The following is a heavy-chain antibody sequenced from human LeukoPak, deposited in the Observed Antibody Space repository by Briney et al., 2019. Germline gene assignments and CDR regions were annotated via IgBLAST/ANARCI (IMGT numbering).Heavy chain of an antibody. CDR3: ARDLIAAAGY. CDR2: ISSSSSYI. Sequence: GRSLRLSCAASGFTFSSYSTNWVRQAPGKGLEWVLSISSSSSYIYYADSVKGRFTISRDNAKNSLFLQMNSLRAEDTAVYYCARDLIAAAGYWGQGTLVTVSS. J-gene: IGHJ4*02. CDR1: GFTFSSYS. V-gene: IGHV3-21*01. D-gene: IGHD6-13*01.